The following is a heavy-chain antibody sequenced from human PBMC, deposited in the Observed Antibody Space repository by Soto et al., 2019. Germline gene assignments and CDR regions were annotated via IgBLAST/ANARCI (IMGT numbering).Heavy chain of an antibody. J-gene: IGHJ4*02. CDR1: GFTFDTNG. Sequence: EVQLLDSGGGLVQPGGSLRLSCAASGFTFDTNGMTWVRQVPGKGLEWVSAISAGGGTTYYADPVKGRFTISRDNSKNMLYLQMTRRRAEDTAVYYCAKVRRDFAWLSELDYFDYWGQGTPVTVSS. CDR3: AKVRRDFAWLSELDYFDY. CDR2: ISAGGGTT. V-gene: IGHV3-23*01. D-gene: IGHD3-9*01.